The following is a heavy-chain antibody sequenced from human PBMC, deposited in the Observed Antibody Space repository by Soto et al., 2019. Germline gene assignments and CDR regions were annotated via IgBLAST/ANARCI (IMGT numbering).Heavy chain of an antibody. CDR1: GFTFSSYG. Sequence: QVQLVESGGGVVQPGRSLRLSCAASGFTFSSYGMHWVRQAPGKGLEWVAVIWYDGSNKYYADSVKGRFTISRDNSKNTLYLHMNSMRAEDTAVYYCAIDRDTDILTGLDYWGQGTLVTVSS. J-gene: IGHJ4*02. CDR3: AIDRDTDILTGLDY. D-gene: IGHD3-9*01. CDR2: IWYDGSNK. V-gene: IGHV3-33*01.